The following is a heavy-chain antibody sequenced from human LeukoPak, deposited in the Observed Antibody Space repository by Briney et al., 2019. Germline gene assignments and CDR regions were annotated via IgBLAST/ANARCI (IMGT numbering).Heavy chain of an antibody. CDR3: ARSKFYGSGSSTPGGY. D-gene: IGHD3-10*01. CDR2: ISYDGSNK. J-gene: IGHJ4*02. CDR1: GFTFSSYA. V-gene: IGHV3-30-3*01. Sequence: GGSLRLSCAASGFTFSSYAMHWVRQAPGKGLEWVAVISYDGSNKYYADSVKGRFTISRDNSKNTLYLQMNSLRAEDTAVYYCARSKFYGSGSSTPGGYWGQGTLVTVSS.